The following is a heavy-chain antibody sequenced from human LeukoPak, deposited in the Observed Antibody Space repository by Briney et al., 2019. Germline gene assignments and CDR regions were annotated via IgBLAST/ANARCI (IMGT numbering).Heavy chain of an antibody. D-gene: IGHD3-10*01. J-gene: IGHJ4*02. CDR2: INRDGSDT. V-gene: IGHV3-74*01. CDR3: AREDFGVDY. CDR1: GFIFNNYY. Sequence: GGSLRLSCAASGFIFNNYYMNWVRQAPGKGLVWVSRINRDGSDTIYADSVKGRFTISRDNAKNTLFLQMNSLRAEDTAVYYCAREDFGVDYWGQGTLVTVSS.